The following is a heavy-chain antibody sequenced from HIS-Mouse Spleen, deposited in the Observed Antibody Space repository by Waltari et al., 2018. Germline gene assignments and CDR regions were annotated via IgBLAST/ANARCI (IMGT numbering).Heavy chain of an antibody. CDR3: ARGHDYSNYFDY. V-gene: IGHV1-8*01. Sequence: QVQLVQSGAEVKKPGASVKVSCKASGYTFTSYDINWVRQATGQGRESMGWMKPNGGNTGDAKRFQDRVTMTRNTSISTAYMELSSMRSEDTAVYYCARGHDYSNYFDYWGQGTLVTVSS. J-gene: IGHJ4*02. CDR2: MKPNGGNT. D-gene: IGHD4-4*01. CDR1: GYTFTSYD.